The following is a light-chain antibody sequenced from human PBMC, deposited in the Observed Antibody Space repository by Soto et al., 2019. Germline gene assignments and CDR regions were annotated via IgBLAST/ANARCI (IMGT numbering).Light chain of an antibody. CDR1: QSVSSNK. CDR2: GAS. CDR3: QQYDSAPRT. J-gene: IGKJ1*01. Sequence: EIVLTQSPGTLSLSPGERATLSCRASQSVSSNKIAWYQQKPGQAPRLLIFGASSRATGIPDRFSGSGSGTDFTLTISRLEPEDLGVYYCQQYDSAPRTFGQGTKVEIK. V-gene: IGKV3-20*01.